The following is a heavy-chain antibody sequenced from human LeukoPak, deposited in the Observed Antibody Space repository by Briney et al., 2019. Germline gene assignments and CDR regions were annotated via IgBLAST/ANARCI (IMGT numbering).Heavy chain of an antibody. CDR2: IIPIFGTA. V-gene: IGHV1-69*05. Sequence: SVKVSCKASGGTFSSYAISWVLQAPGQGLEWMGGIIPIFGTASYAQKFQGRVTITTDESTSTAYMELSSLRSEDTAVYYCARVVGGSYYRGSAFDIWGQGTMVTVSS. J-gene: IGHJ3*02. CDR1: GGTFSSYA. D-gene: IGHD1-26*01. CDR3: ARVVGGSYYRGSAFDI.